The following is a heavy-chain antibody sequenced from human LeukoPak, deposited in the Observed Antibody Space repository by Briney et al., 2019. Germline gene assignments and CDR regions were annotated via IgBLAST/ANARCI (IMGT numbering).Heavy chain of an antibody. CDR2: ISYDGLNK. CDR3: VRVGSSWFRSYFDY. Sequence: GGSLRLSCAASGFTFSNYAMHWVRQAPGQGLELVAVISYDGLNKYYADSVKGRFTISTDNSKNTLYLQMNSLRAEGTAVYNSVRVGSSWFRSYFDYWGQGTLVTVSS. V-gene: IGHV3-30-3*01. CDR1: GFTFSNYA. J-gene: IGHJ4*02. D-gene: IGHD6-13*01.